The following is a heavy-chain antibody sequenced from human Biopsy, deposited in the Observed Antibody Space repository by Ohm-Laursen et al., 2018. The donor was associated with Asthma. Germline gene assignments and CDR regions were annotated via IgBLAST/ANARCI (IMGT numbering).Heavy chain of an antibody. CDR2: ISSSGGTI. V-gene: IGHV3-11*01. J-gene: IGHJ4*02. Sequence: SLRLSCAASGFTFSDYYMSWIRQAPGKGLEWVSYISSSGGTIYYADSVKGRFTISRDNAQNPLFLQMTSLGAEDTAVYYCASECTVATCPLAYWGQGALVTVSS. CDR1: GFTFSDYY. D-gene: IGHD2-8*02. CDR3: ASECTVATCPLAY.